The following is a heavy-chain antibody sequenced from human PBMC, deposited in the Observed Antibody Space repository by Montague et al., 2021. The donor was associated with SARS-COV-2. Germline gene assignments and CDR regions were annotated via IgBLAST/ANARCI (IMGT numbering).Heavy chain of an antibody. J-gene: IGHJ3*01. CDR2: LSATGGTV. CDR3: AREFAPDAFGL. V-gene: IGHV3-48*04. Sequence: SLRLSCAASGFTFSTYGMNWVRQAPGKGLQWLSYLSATGGTVGYTDSVRGRFIVSRDNAESSLYLQMNDLRLDDTAVYYCAREFAPDAFGLRGQGTTVMVSS. CDR1: GFTFSTYG.